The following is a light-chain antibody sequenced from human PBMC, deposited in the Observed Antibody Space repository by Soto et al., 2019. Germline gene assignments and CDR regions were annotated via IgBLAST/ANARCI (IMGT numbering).Light chain of an antibody. CDR2: DAS. CDR3: QQYNEGWT. CDR1: QSIGGW. V-gene: IGKV1-5*01. Sequence: GDRVTSTCRASQSIGGWLAWYQQKPGKAPTLLISDASSLQSGVPSRFSGSGSGTEFTLTISSLQPDDSATYYCQQYNEGWTFGQGTTVEIK. J-gene: IGKJ1*01.